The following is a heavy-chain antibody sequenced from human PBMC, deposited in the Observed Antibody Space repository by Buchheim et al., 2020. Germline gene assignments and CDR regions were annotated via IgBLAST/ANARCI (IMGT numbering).Heavy chain of an antibody. D-gene: IGHD3-22*01. CDR3: AGDRAVYYGGDKYGLDV. V-gene: IGHV3-7*01. CDR2: IKQDGSEK. J-gene: IGHJ6*02. CDR1: GFHFRSYW. Sequence: EVQLVVSGGGLVQPGGSLRLSCAASGFHFRSYWMSWVRQAPGKGLEWVANIKQDGSEKHYVDSVKGRFIISRDNAKNSLYLQMNSLRAEYTAVYYCAGDRAVYYGGDKYGLDVWGQGTT.